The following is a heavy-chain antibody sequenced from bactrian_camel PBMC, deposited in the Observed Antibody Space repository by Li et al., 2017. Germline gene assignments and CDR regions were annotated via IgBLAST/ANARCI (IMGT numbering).Heavy chain of an antibody. CDR3: AADPPSSWNSEPCKIYEYFY. D-gene: IGHD4*01. Sequence: VESGGGSVQAGGSLRLSCKVSGHSRGSNCVGWYRLPPGRAPAEREGIAAVDSADNTNYVDSVKGRFTVSRDNAKRTLYLQMNNLQPEDTAMYYCAADPPSSWNSEPCKIYEYFYWGQGTQVTVS. J-gene: IGHJ4*01. CDR2: VDSADNT. CDR1: GHSRGSNC. V-gene: IGHV3S53*01.